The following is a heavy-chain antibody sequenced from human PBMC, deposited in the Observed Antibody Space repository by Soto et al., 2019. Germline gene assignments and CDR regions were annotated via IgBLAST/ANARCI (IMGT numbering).Heavy chain of an antibody. Sequence: ASVKVSCKTSGYSFSDYAMHWLCQAPGQRPEWMGWITGGRGNTKYSQKFQGRVTITRDTSASTAYMGLTGLTSADTAVYFCASERPMYPWGQGTLVTVSS. CDR3: ASERPMYP. D-gene: IGHD2-8*01. V-gene: IGHV1-3*01. CDR1: GYSFSDYA. CDR2: ITGGRGNT. J-gene: IGHJ5*02.